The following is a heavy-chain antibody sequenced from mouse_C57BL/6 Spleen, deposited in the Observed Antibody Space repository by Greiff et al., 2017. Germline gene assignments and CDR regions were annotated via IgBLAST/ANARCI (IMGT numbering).Heavy chain of an antibody. D-gene: IGHD1-1*01. V-gene: IGHV2-2*01. CDR2: LWSGGST. Sequence: VQLQQSGPGLVQPSQSLSITCTVSGFSLTSYGVHWVRQSPGKGLEWLGVLWSGGSTAYNAAFISRLSISKDNSKCQVLFKMNSLQADDTAIYYWARMPTTVVDDWGQGTAATVSS. CDR1: GFSLTSYG. J-gene: IGHJ4*01. CDR3: ARMPTTVVDD.